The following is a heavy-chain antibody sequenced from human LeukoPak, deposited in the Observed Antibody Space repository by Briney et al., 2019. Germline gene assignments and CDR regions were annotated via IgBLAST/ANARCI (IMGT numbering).Heavy chain of an antibody. CDR3: VRVGFTTSWSNFDY. CDR2: INTNGGDT. Sequence: ASVKVSCKAAVYNFPPYFMHWVRHAPGQGLEWMGRINTNGGDTNYAQKFQGRVTMASDTSISTAYMELNSLMSDDTAVYYCVRVGFTTSWSNFDYWGQGTLVTVSS. J-gene: IGHJ4*02. CDR1: VYNFPPYF. V-gene: IGHV1-2*06. D-gene: IGHD2-2*01.